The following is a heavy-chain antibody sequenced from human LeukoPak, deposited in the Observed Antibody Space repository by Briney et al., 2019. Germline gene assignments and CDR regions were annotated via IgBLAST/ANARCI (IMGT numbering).Heavy chain of an antibody. D-gene: IGHD6-6*01. CDR3: ARNSSSCFFDY. CDR2: MYNGVSI. J-gene: IGHJ4*02. CDR1: GYSIRNGDY. V-gene: IGHV4-38-2*01. Sequence: SETLSLTCVVSGYSIRNGDYWGWIRQSPGKGLEWIASMYNGVSIHYNLSLKSRVTILVDTSKNEFSLKMRSVTAADTAVYYCARNSSSCFFDYWGQGTLATVSS.